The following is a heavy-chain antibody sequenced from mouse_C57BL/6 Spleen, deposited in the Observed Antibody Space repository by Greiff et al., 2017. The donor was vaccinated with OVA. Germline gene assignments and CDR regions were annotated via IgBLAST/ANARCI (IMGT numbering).Heavy chain of an antibody. V-gene: IGHV1-61*01. J-gene: IGHJ2*01. Sequence: QVQLKQPGAELVRPGSSVKLSCKASGYTFTSYWMDWVKQRPGQGLEWIGNIYPSDSETPYNQKFKDKATLTVDKSSSTAYMQLSSLTSEDSAVYYCARTDYSNYFDYWGQGTTLTVSS. CDR3: ARTDYSNYFDY. CDR2: IYPSDSET. D-gene: IGHD2-5*01. CDR1: GYTFTSYW.